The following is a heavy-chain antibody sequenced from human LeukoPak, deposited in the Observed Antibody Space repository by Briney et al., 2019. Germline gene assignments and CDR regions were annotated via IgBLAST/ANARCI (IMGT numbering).Heavy chain of an antibody. Sequence: GGSLRLTCAASGFTFDDYAMHWVRQAPGKGLEWVSGISWNSGSIGYADSVKGRFTISRDNAKISLYLQMNSLRAEDTALYYCAKGGGGTMKALPFQHWGQGTLVTVSS. CDR3: AKGGGGTMKALPFQH. V-gene: IGHV3-9*01. CDR2: ISWNSGSI. J-gene: IGHJ1*01. D-gene: IGHD3-22*01. CDR1: GFTFDDYA.